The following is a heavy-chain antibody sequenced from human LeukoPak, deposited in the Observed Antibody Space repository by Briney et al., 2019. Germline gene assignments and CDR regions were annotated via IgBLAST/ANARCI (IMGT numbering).Heavy chain of an antibody. CDR3: ARARRTGLFDWLRNYAFDI. CDR1: GGSFSGYY. J-gene: IGHJ3*02. CDR2: INHSGST. V-gene: IGHV4-34*01. Sequence: SETLSLTCAVYGGSFSGYYWSWIRQPPGKGLEWIGEINHSGSTNYNPSLKSRVTISVDTSKNQFSLKLSSVTAADTAVYYCARARRTGLFDWLRNYAFDIWGQGTMVTVSS. D-gene: IGHD3-9*01.